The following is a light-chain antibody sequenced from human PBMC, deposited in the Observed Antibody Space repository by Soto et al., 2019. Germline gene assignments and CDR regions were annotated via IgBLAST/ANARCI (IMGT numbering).Light chain of an antibody. CDR1: QSISSW. CDR2: KAS. J-gene: IGKJ1*01. Sequence: DIQMTQSPSTLSASVGDRVTITCRASQSISSWLAWYQQKPGKAPKLLIYKASNLESGVPSRFSGSGSGTEFTLTISSLQPDDFATYYCQQYDTYWTFGQGTKV. V-gene: IGKV1-5*03. CDR3: QQYDTYWT.